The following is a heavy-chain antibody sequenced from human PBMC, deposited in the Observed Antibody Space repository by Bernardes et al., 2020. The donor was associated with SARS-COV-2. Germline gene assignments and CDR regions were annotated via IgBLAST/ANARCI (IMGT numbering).Heavy chain of an antibody. CDR3: SRDTYYEKSAYYFSHYYYGMDV. CDR2: ISGGSSYI. Sequence: GGSLRLSCAASGFTFSDHTMNWVRQAPGKGLEWVSSISGGSSYIYYADSIKGRFTISRDNAKNSLYLQMNSLRAEETAVYYCSRDTYYEKSAYYFSHYYYGMDVWGQGTAVTVSS. J-gene: IGHJ6*02. CDR1: GFTFSDHT. V-gene: IGHV3-21*01. D-gene: IGHD3-22*01.